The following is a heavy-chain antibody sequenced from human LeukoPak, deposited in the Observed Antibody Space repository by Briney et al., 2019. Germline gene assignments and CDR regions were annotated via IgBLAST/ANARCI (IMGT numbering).Heavy chain of an antibody. V-gene: IGHV3-7*01. CDR2: IKEDGSDK. J-gene: IGHJ3*02. Sequence: GGSLRLSCAASGFIFSSYWMAWVRQAPGKGLEWVANIKEDGSDKNYVDSVKGRFTISRDNAKNSLYLQMNSLRAEDTAVYYCARISGSYTIGAFDIWGQGTMVTVSS. CDR3: ARISGSYTIGAFDI. CDR1: GFIFSSYW. D-gene: IGHD1-26*01.